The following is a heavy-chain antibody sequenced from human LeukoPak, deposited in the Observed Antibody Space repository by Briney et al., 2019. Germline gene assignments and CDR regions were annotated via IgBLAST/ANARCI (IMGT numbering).Heavy chain of an antibody. J-gene: IGHJ4*02. Sequence: GGSLRLSCAACVFTFSSYSMNWVRQAPGKGLEWVSSISSSSSYIYYADSLKGRFTISRDNAKNSLYLQMNSLRAEDTAVYYCAITIFGVVQPIPYYWGQGTLVTVSS. V-gene: IGHV3-21*01. CDR1: VFTFSSYS. D-gene: IGHD3-3*01. CDR2: ISSSSSYI. CDR3: AITIFGVVQPIPYY.